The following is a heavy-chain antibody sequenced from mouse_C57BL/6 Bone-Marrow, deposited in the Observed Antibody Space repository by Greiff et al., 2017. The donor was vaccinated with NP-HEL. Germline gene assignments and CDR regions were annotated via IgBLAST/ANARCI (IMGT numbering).Heavy chain of an antibody. V-gene: IGHV1-4*01. J-gene: IGHJ2*01. CDR2: INPSSGYT. CDR3: ARKLTGTHVDD. D-gene: IGHD4-1*01. Sequence: VQLQQSGAELARPGASVKMSCKASGYTFTSYTMHWVKQRPGQGLEWIGYINPSSGYTKYTQKFKDKATLTADKSSSTAYMQLSSLTSEDSAVYYCARKLTGTHVDDWGQGTTLTVSS. CDR1: GYTFTSYT.